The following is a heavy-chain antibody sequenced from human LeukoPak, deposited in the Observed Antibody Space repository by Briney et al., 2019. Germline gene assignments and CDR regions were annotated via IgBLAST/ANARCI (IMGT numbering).Heavy chain of an antibody. CDR2: ISYSGIT. V-gene: IGHV4-59*08. D-gene: IGHD2/OR15-2a*01. Sequence: SETLSLTCTVSGGSISNDFWSWIRQPPGKGLEWIGYISYSGITNYNPSLKSRVTISVDTSKNQFSLRLRAVTARDTAVYFCAGEIAGMNIPWSRLHPWGQGPLVTVFS. J-gene: IGHJ5*02. CDR3: AGEIAGMNIPWSRLHP. CDR1: GGSISNDF.